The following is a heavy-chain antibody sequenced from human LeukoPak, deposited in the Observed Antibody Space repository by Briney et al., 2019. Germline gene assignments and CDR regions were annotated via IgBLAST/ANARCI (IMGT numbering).Heavy chain of an antibody. Sequence: KXSXXAXGYTFXXYDINWVRQATGQGLEWMGWMNPNSGNTGYAQKFQGRVTMTRNTSISTAYMELSSLRSEDTAVYYCARAVRGAHYYDSSGYYAYWGQGTLVTVSS. CDR1: GYTFXXYD. CDR2: MNPNSGNT. CDR3: ARAVRGAHYYDSSGYYAY. V-gene: IGHV1-8*01. J-gene: IGHJ4*02. D-gene: IGHD3-22*01.